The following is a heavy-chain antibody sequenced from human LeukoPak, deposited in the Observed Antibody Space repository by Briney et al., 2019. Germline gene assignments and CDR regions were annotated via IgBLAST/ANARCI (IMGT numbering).Heavy chain of an antibody. CDR2: MNPGDSDT. CDR1: GYRFTYYW. D-gene: IGHD4-23*01. Sequence: GESLKISCKASGYRFTYYWIGWVRQMPGKGLEWMGIMNPGDSDTQYSPSFQGQVTISADNSISTVYLQWSSLKASDTAMYYCARDSGGDSGVDFWGQGTLVTVSS. J-gene: IGHJ4*02. CDR3: ARDSGGDSGVDF. V-gene: IGHV5-51*01.